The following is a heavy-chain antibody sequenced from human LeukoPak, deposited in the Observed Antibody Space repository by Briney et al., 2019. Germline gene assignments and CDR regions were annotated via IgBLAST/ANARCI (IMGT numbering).Heavy chain of an antibody. V-gene: IGHV3-9*01. CDR1: GFIFSSYT. Sequence: PGGSLRLSCAASGFIFSSYTINWVRQAPGKGLEWVSGISWNSGSIGYADSVKGRFTISRDNAKNSLYLQMNSLRAEDTALYYCAKVVGDYGDYYFDYWGQGTLVTVSS. D-gene: IGHD4-17*01. CDR2: ISWNSGSI. J-gene: IGHJ4*02. CDR3: AKVVGDYGDYYFDY.